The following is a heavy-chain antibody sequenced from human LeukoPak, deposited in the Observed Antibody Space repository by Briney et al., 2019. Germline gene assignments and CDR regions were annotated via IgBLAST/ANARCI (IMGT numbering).Heavy chain of an antibody. CDR1: GYTLTELS. CDR3: ARDDIVGAIFDY. D-gene: IGHD1-26*01. V-gene: IGHV1-69*13. Sequence: ASVKVSCKVSGYTLTELSMHWVRQAPGKGLEWMGGIIPIFGTANYAQKFQGRVTITADESTSTAYMELSSLRSEDTAVYYCARDDIVGAIFDYWGQGTLVTVSS. CDR2: IIPIFGTA. J-gene: IGHJ4*02.